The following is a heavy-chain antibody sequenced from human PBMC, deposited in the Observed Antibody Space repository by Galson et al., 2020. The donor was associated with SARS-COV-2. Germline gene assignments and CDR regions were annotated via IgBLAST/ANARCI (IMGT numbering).Heavy chain of an antibody. J-gene: IGHJ4*02. Sequence: TGGSLRLSCAASGFTFNAYAIHWVRPAPPQALEGVAVISNDGSDEYYVPSVKGRFDISRDNSKNTVYLQMKSLRPEDAAVYYCARDPPSSHGVLDYWGQGALVTVSS. V-gene: IGHV3-30*03. D-gene: IGHD6-13*01. CDR2: ISNDGSDE. CDR1: GFTFNAYA. CDR3: ARDPPSSHGVLDY.